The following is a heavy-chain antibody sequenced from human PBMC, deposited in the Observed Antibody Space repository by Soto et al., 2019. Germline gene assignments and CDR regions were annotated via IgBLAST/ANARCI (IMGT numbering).Heavy chain of an antibody. Sequence: SETLSLTCAVYGGSFSGYYWSWIRQPPGKGLEWIGEINHRGSTNYNPSLKSPVTISVDTSKNQFSLNLRSVSAADTAVYYCASPRWAARNDAFDIWGQGTMVTVSS. CDR2: INHRGST. J-gene: IGHJ3*02. D-gene: IGHD6-6*01. CDR1: GGSFSGYY. CDR3: ASPRWAARNDAFDI. V-gene: IGHV4-34*01.